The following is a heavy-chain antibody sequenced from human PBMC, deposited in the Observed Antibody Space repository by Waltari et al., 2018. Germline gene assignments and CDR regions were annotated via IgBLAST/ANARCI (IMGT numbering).Heavy chain of an antibody. D-gene: IGHD6-6*01. V-gene: IGHV4-39*07. CDR3: ARDPPVSSIAAQDWFDP. Sequence: QLQLQESGPGLVKPSETLSLTCTVSGGSISSSSYYWGWIRQPPGKGLEWIGSIYYSGSTYYNPSLKSRVTISVDTSKNQFSLKLCSVTAADMAVYYCARDPPVSSIAAQDWFDPWGQGTLVTVSS. CDR1: GGSISSSSYY. J-gene: IGHJ5*02. CDR2: IYYSGST.